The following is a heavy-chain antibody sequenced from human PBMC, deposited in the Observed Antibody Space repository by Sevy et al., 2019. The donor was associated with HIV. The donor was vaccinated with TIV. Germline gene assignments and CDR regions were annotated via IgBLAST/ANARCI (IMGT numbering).Heavy chain of an antibody. CDR1: GGSITSLY. J-gene: IGHJ4*02. Sequence: QSQTLSLTCTVSGGSITSLYWNWIRQPPGKGLEWMSNIYYNGHINYNPSLKSRAPLPLDTSKNQFSRRLSSVTAADTAMYYCAGENAWGRGYSWGQGTLVTVSS. D-gene: IGHD1-26*01. CDR2: IYYNGHI. CDR3: AGENAWGRGYS. V-gene: IGHV4-59*08.